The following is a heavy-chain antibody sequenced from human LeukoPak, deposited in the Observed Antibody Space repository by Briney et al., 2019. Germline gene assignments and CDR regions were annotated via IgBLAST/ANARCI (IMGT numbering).Heavy chain of an antibody. CDR3: ARANYLGIAADGQLEN. D-gene: IGHD6-13*01. Sequence: ASVKVSCKASGYTFTSYGISWVRQAPGQGLEWMGWISAYNGNTNYAQKLQGRVTMTTDTSTSTAYMELRSLRSDDTAVYYCARANYLGIAADGQLENWGQGTLVTVSS. CDR1: GYTFTSYG. V-gene: IGHV1-18*01. CDR2: ISAYNGNT. J-gene: IGHJ4*02.